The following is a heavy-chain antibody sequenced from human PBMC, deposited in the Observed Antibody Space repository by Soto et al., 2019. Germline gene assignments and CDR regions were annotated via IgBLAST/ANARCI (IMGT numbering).Heavy chain of an antibody. D-gene: IGHD6-13*01. CDR2: IYWDDDK. V-gene: IGHV2-5*02. Sequence: GPTLVNPTPTLTVTCSFSGFSLSTSGVAVGWIRQPPGKALEWLALIYWDDDKHYSPSLKSRLTITKDTSKNQVVLTMTNMDPVYTATYYCAHSLLAVIAAAGFDYWGQGTLVTVSS. J-gene: IGHJ4*02. CDR1: GFSLSTSGVA. CDR3: AHSLLAVIAAAGFDY.